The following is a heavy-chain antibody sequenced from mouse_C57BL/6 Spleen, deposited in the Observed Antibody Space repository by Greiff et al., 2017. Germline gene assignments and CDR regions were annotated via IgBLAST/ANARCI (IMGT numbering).Heavy chain of an antibody. CDR1: GYTFTDYY. J-gene: IGHJ4*01. CDR3: AREEGGLYAMDD. Sequence: QVQLQQSGAELVRPGASVKLSCKASGYTFTDYYINWVKQRPGQGLEWIARIYPGSGNTYYNEKFKGKATLTAEKSSSTAYMQLSSLPSEDSAVYFCAREEGGLYAMDDWGQGTSVTVSS. V-gene: IGHV1-76*01. CDR2: IYPGSGNT.